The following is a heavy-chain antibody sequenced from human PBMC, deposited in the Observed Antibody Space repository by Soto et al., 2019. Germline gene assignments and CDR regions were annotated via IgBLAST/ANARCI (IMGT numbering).Heavy chain of an antibody. CDR3: ARARSGSYCVLEY. CDR2: IYSRGNT. CDR1: GGSINSGLYY. D-gene: IGHD3-10*01. V-gene: IGHV4-31*03. J-gene: IGHJ4*02. Sequence: QVQLQESGPGLVKPSQTLSLTCTVSGGSINSGLYYWSWIRQYPGKGLEWIGYIYSRGNTYYNPSLKLRLTILVVTAMRQFSMTLSSVHAADTAVYSCARARSGSYCVLEYWGQGSLVTVSS.